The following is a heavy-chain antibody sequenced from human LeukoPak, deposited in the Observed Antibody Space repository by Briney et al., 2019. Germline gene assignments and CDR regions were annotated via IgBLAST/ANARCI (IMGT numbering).Heavy chain of an antibody. J-gene: IGHJ6*03. CDR3: ARDRVGQQLVGRKNNYSSMDV. D-gene: IGHD6-13*01. Sequence: SETLSLTCTVSGVSICSYYWSWIRQPPGKGLEWIGYMYYTGNTNYNPSLKSRVTLSVDTSKNQCSLKLRSVTAAATAVYYCARDRVGQQLVGRKNNYSSMDVWGKGTPVTISS. CDR1: GVSICSYY. CDR2: MYYTGNT. V-gene: IGHV4-59*01.